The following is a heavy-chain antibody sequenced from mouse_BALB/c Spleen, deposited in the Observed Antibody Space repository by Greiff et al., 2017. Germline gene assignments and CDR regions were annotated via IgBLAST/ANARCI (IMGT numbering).Heavy chain of an antibody. V-gene: IGHV1-5*01. CDR2: IYPGNSDT. J-gene: IGHJ4*01. Sequence: VQLQQSGTVLARPGASVKMSCKASGYTFTSYWMHWVKQRPGQGLEWIGAIYPGNSDTSYNQKFKGKAKLTAVTSTSTAYMELSSLTNEDSAVYYCTRENGDYGSSNAMDYWGQGTSVTVSS. CDR1: GYTFTSYW. D-gene: IGHD1-1*01. CDR3: TRENGDYGSSNAMDY.